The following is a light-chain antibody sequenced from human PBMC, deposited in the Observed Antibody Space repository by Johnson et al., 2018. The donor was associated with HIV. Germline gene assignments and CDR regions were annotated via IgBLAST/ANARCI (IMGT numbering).Light chain of an antibody. CDR1: SSNIGNNY. CDR2: DNN. Sequence: QSVLTQPPSVSAAPGQKVTIYCSGSSSNIGNNYVSWYQQLPGTAPKLLIYDNNKRPSGIPDRFSGSKSGTSATLAIPGLQPGDEADYYCGTWDSSLSAGRVFGTGTKVTVL. V-gene: IGLV1-51*01. J-gene: IGLJ1*01. CDR3: GTWDSSLSAGRV.